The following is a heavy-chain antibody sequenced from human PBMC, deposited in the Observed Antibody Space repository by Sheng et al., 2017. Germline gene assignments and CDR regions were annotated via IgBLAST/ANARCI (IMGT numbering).Heavy chain of an antibody. CDR1: GYSISSGYY. CDR3: ARRPYDFWSGYRWGTLDY. Sequence: QVQLQESGPGLVKPSETLSLTCAVSGYSISSGYYWGWIRQPPGKGLEWIGSIYHSGSTYYNPSLKSRVTISVDTSKNQFSLKLSSVTAADTAVYYCARRPYDFWSGYRWGTLDYWGQGTLVTVSS. V-gene: IGHV4-38-2*01. D-gene: IGHD3-3*01. CDR2: IYHSGST. J-gene: IGHJ4*02.